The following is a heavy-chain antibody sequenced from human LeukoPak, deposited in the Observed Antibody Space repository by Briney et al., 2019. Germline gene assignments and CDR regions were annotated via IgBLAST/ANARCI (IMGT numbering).Heavy chain of an antibody. Sequence: IPSETLSLTCTVSGGSINSYYWTWIRQPPGKGLEWIGYIQYSGSTNYNPSLKSRVTISVDTSKNQFSLKLSSVTAADTAVYYCARGPLLLWFGEPREFNWFDPWGQGTLVTVSS. V-gene: IGHV4-59*08. CDR2: IQYSGST. CDR3: ARGPLLLWFGEPREFNWFDP. J-gene: IGHJ5*02. CDR1: GGSINSYY. D-gene: IGHD3-10*01.